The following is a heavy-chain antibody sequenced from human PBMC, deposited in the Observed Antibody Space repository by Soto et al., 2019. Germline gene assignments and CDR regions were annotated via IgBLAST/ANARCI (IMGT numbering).Heavy chain of an antibody. CDR2: ISYDGSNK. V-gene: IGHV3-30*18. J-gene: IGHJ6*02. CDR1: GFTFSTYA. Sequence: QVQLVESGGGVVQPGRSLRLSCAASGFTFSTYAMHWVRQAPGKGLEWVAVISYDGSNKYYADSVTGRFTISRDNFKNTLYLQMNSLRADDTAVYYCAKDTDHAPNGADVWGQGTTVTVSS. CDR3: AKDTDHAPNGADV.